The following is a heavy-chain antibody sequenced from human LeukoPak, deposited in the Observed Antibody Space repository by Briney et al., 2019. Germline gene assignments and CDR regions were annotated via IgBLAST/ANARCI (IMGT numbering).Heavy chain of an antibody. Sequence: PGGSLRLSCAASGFTVSSNYMSWVRQAPGKGLEWVSVIYSGGSTYYADSVKGRFTISRDNSKNTLYLQMSTLRAEDTAVYYCAKDIRGSTGLGSMDVWGKGTTVTVSS. CDR3: AKDIRGSTGLGSMDV. V-gene: IGHV3-53*01. CDR2: IYSGGST. CDR1: GFTVSSNY. D-gene: IGHD3-16*01. J-gene: IGHJ6*03.